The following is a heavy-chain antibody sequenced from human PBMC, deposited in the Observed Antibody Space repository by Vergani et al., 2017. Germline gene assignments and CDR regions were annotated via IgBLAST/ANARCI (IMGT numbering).Heavy chain of an antibody. CDR2: IYSGGST. CDR1: GFTVSSNY. CDR3: ARGGRSGSGYYFDY. V-gene: IGHV3-53*01. Sequence: EVQLVESGGGLIQPGGSLRLSCAASGFTVSSNYMSWVRQAPGKGLEWVSVIYSGGSTYYAESVKGRFTISRDNSKNTLYLQRNSLRAEDTAVYYCARGGRSGSGYYFDYWGQGTLVTVSS. D-gene: IGHD3-22*01. J-gene: IGHJ4*02.